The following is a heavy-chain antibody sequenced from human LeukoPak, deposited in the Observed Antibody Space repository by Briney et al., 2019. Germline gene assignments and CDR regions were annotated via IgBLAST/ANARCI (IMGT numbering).Heavy chain of an antibody. D-gene: IGHD5-24*01. J-gene: IGHJ4*02. CDR1: GFTFGSYA. CDR3: ASGRRWLQSTDFDY. V-gene: IGHV3-23*01. CDR2: ISGSGGST. Sequence: GGSLRLSCAASGFTFGSYAMNWVRQGPGKGLELVSGISGSGGSTYYADSVKGRFTMSRDNSKNTLFLQMNTLRAEDTAVYYCASGRRWLQSTDFDYWGQGTLVTVSS.